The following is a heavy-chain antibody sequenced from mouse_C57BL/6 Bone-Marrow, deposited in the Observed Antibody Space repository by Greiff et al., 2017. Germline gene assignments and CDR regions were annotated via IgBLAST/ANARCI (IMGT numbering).Heavy chain of an antibody. D-gene: IGHD1-1*01. CDR1: GYTFTSYW. CDR3: TTTVVARSYWYFDV. CDR2: IYPGNSDT. J-gene: IGHJ1*03. Sequence: VQLQQSGTVLARPGASVKMSCKTSGYTFTSYWMHWVKQRPGQGLEWIGAIYPGNSDTSYNQKFKGKAKLTAVTSASTAYMELSSLTNEDSAVYYCTTTVVARSYWYFDVWGTGTTVTVSS. V-gene: IGHV1-5*01.